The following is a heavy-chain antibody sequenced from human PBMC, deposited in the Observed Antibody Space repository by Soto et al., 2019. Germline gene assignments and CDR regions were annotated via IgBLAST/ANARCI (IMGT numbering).Heavy chain of an antibody. D-gene: IGHD2-21*01. Sequence: SETLSLTCTVSGGSISSYYWSWIRQPPGKGLEWIGYIYSSGRTNYNPSLKSRVTTSVDTSKNQFSLKLSPVTAADTAVYYCVRGLSVVDPWGQGTLVTVSS. CDR1: GGSISSYY. CDR2: IYSSGRT. J-gene: IGHJ5*02. V-gene: IGHV4-59*01. CDR3: VRGLSVVDP.